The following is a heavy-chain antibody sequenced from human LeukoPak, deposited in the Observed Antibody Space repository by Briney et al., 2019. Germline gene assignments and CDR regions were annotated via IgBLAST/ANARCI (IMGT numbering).Heavy chain of an antibody. V-gene: IGHV1-2*02. J-gene: IGHJ4*02. Sequence: ASVKVSCKASGYTFTDYYMHWVRQAPGQGFEWMGWINPNDGDTNYAQKFQGRVTMTRDASISTAHMEVSRLRSDDTAVYYCARANFLYCSSTTCLFDYWGQGTLVTVSS. CDR3: ARANFLYCSSTTCLFDY. D-gene: IGHD2-2*01. CDR1: GYTFTDYY. CDR2: INPNDGDT.